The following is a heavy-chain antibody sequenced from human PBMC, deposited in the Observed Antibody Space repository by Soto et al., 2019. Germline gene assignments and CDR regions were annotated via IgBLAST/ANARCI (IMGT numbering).Heavy chain of an antibody. D-gene: IGHD2-2*01. CDR3: AGDRVRCSSTSCYAGIWFDP. V-gene: IGHV1-3*01. J-gene: IGHJ5*02. CDR2: INAGNGNT. CDR1: GYTFTSYA. Sequence: GASVKVSCKASGYTFTSYAMHWVRQAPGQRLEWMGWINAGNGNTKYSQKFQGRVTITRDTSASTAYMELSSLRSEDTAVYYCAGDRVRCSSTSCYAGIWFDPWGQGTLVTVSS.